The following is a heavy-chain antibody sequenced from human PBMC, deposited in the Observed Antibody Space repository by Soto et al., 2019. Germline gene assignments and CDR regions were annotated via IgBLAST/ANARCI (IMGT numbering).Heavy chain of an antibody. CDR3: ASEYCSGGSCYYYGMDV. D-gene: IGHD2-15*01. Sequence: QVQLVESGGGVVQPGRSLRLSCAASGFTFSNYGMHWVRQAPGKGLEWVAVIWYDGSNKYYADSVKGRFTISRDNSNNTLYLQMNRLRAEDTAVYYCASEYCSGGSCYYYGMDVWGQGTTVTVSS. CDR1: GFTFSNYG. CDR2: IWYDGSNK. J-gene: IGHJ6*02. V-gene: IGHV3-33*01.